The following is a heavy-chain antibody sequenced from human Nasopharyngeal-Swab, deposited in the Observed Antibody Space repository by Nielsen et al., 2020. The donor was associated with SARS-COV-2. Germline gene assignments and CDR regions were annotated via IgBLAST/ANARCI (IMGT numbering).Heavy chain of an antibody. J-gene: IGHJ4*02. D-gene: IGHD3-3*01. CDR3: ARGGITIFGVVSNLDY. CDR2: IIPIFGTA. Sequence: WVRQAPGQRLEWMGGIIPIFGTANYAQKFQGRVTITADESTSTAYMELSSLRSEDTAVYYCARGGITIFGVVSNLDYWGQGTLVTVSS. V-gene: IGHV1-69*01.